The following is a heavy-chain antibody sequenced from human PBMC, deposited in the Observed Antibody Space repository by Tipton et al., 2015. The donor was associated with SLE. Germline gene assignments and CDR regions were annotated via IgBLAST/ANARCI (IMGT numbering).Heavy chain of an antibody. CDR3: AGGNSYYFDY. CDR1: GGSISSYN. Sequence: TLSLTCTVSGGSISSYNWSWIRQPPGKGLEWIGYTYYSGSTNYNPSLKSRVTISVDTSKNQFSLKLSSVTAADTAVYYCAGGNSYYFDYWGQGTLVTVSS. CDR2: TYYSGST. J-gene: IGHJ4*02. V-gene: IGHV4-59*01. D-gene: IGHD4-23*01.